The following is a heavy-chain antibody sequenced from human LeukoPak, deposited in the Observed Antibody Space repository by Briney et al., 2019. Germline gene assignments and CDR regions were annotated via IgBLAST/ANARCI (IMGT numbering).Heavy chain of an antibody. CDR1: GFTFSDYY. CDR3: ARVQEPAAIPPIYYYYYMDV. CDR2: ISSSGSTI. V-gene: IGHV3-11*04. J-gene: IGHJ6*03. D-gene: IGHD2-2*01. Sequence: GGSLRLSCAASGFTFSDYYMSWIRQAPAKGLEWVSYISSSGSTIYYTDSVKGRFTISRDNAKNSLYLQMNSLRAEDTAVYYCARVQEPAAIPPIYYYYYMDVWGKGTTVTVSS.